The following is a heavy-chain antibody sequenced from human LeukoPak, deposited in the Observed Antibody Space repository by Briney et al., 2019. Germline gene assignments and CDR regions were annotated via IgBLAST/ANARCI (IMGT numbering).Heavy chain of an antibody. D-gene: IGHD4-17*01. V-gene: IGHV3-23*01. Sequence: GGSLRLSCAASGLTFSEYAMSWVRQVPGMGLEWVSTIGVSGGSTNYADSVRGRFTISRDNSKNTVYLQMNSLRAEDTAVYYCVRVDDYGDYPYYFDSWGQGTLVAVSS. J-gene: IGHJ4*02. CDR1: GLTFSEYA. CDR2: IGVSGGST. CDR3: VRVDDYGDYPYYFDS.